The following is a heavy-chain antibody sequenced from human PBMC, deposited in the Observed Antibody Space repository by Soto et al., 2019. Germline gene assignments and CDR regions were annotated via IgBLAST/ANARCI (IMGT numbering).Heavy chain of an antibody. J-gene: IGHJ4*02. Sequence: EVQLLESGGGLVQSGGSLRLSCAASGFTFSSYGMSWVRQAPGKGLEWVSSITGSAGSTYYADSVKGRFTISRDNSKNTLYLQLNSLRAEDTAVYYCAKDRNRWLRFDLGYWGQGTLVTVSS. CDR1: GFTFSSYG. D-gene: IGHD5-12*01. CDR2: ITGSAGST. V-gene: IGHV3-23*01. CDR3: AKDRNRWLRFDLGY.